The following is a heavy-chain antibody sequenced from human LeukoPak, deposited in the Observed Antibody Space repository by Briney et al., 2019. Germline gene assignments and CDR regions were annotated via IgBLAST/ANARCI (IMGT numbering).Heavy chain of an antibody. CDR2: ISGSGANT. D-gene: IGHD2-21*02. CDR1: GFTFSSNP. V-gene: IGHV3-23*01. Sequence: PGGSLRLSCAGSGFTFSSNPLSWVRQAPGKGLEWVSAISGSGANTYYADSVRGRFTISRDDSKNTVYLQMNSLRDEDTALYYCVREAGYCASVCLKSNWFDPWGQGTLVTVSS. CDR3: VREAGYCASVCLKSNWFDP. J-gene: IGHJ5*02.